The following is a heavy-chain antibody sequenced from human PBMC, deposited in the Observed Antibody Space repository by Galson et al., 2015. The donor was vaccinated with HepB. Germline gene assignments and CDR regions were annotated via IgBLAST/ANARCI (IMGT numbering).Heavy chain of an antibody. D-gene: IGHD2-2*01. Sequence: SVKVSCKASGYTFTGYYMHWVRQAPGQGLEWMGWINPNSGGTNYAQKFQGRVTMTRDTSISTAYMELSRLRSDDTAVYYCARDPRGCSSTSCYEVGWFDPWGQGTLVTVSS. CDR1: GYTFTGYY. CDR3: ARDPRGCSSTSCYEVGWFDP. V-gene: IGHV1-2*02. CDR2: INPNSGGT. J-gene: IGHJ5*02.